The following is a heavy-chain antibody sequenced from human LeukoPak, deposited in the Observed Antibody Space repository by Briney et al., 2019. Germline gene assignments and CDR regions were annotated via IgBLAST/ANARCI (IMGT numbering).Heavy chain of an antibody. CDR3: AREGGITMVRGVFDI. CDR2: ISSSSSYI. CDR1: GFTFSSYS. D-gene: IGHD3-10*01. V-gene: IGHV3-21*01. Sequence: PGGSLRLSCAASGFTFSSYSMNWVRQAPGKGLEWASSISSSSSYIYYADSVKGRFTISRDNAKNSLYLQMNSLRAEDTAVYYCAREGGITMVRGVFDIWGQGTMVTVSS. J-gene: IGHJ3*02.